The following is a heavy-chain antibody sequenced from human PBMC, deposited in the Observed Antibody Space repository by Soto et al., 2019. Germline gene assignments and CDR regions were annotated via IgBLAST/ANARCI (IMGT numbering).Heavy chain of an antibody. V-gene: IGHV4-59*08. CDR3: ARRTGAYFDY. D-gene: IGHD2-2*01. CDR2: IYYSGST. CDR1: GGSISSYY. Sequence: SETLSLTCTVSGGSISSYYWSWIRQPPGKGLEWIGYIYYSGSTNYNPSLKSRVTISVDTSKNQFSLKLSSVTAADTAVYYCARRTGAYFDYWGQGTLVTVSS. J-gene: IGHJ4*02.